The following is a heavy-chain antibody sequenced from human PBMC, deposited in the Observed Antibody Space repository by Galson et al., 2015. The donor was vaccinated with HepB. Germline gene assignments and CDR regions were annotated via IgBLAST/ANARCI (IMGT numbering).Heavy chain of an antibody. D-gene: IGHD3-3*01. V-gene: IGHV3-66*01. Sequence: SLRLSCAASEFTVNSNYMAWVRQAPGMGLEWVSVIFSGGTTHYADSVKGRFALSRDISKNTLYLQMNSLRAEDTAVYYCARLEVGAFRSGSQSCDCWGQGTLVTVSS. CDR2: IFSGGTT. J-gene: IGHJ4*02. CDR1: EFTVNSNY. CDR3: ARLEVGAFRSGSQSCDC.